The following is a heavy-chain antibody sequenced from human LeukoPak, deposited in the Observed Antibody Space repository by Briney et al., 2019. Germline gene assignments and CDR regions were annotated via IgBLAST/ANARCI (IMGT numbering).Heavy chain of an antibody. CDR3: ARGRGSCSSTSCYNRDYYYYYMDV. Sequence: GASVKVSCKASGGTFSSYAISWVRQAPGQGLEWMGRIIPILGIANYAQKFQGRVTITADESTSTAYMELSSLRSEDTAVYYCARGRGSCSSTSCYNRDYYYYYMDVWGKGTTVTVSS. CDR1: GGTFSSYA. D-gene: IGHD2-2*02. CDR2: IIPILGIA. V-gene: IGHV1-69*04. J-gene: IGHJ6*03.